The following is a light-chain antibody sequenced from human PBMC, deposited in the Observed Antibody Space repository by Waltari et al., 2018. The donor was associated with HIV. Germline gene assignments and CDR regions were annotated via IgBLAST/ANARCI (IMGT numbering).Light chain of an antibody. V-gene: IGLV3-21*02. CDR2: DAI. CDR3: QVWDSSSDHHYV. CDR1: NIGRKS. J-gene: IGLJ1*01. Sequence: SYVLTQPPSVSVAPGQTARITCGGNNIGRKSVHWYQQKPGQAPVLVVYDAIDRPAGTPGRFSSSNSGNTATLAISRVEAGDESDYDCQVWDSSSDHHYVFGTGTKFTVL.